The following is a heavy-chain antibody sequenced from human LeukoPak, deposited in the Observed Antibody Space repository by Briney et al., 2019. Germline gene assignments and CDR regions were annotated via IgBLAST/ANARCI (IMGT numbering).Heavy chain of an antibody. Sequence: GASVKVSCKASGYTFTGYYMHWMRQAPGQGLEWMGWINPNSGGTNYAQKFQGRVTMTRDTSISTAYMELSRLRSDDTAVYYCARRMPRSITMVRGATTNWFDPWGQGTLVTVSS. CDR3: ARRMPRSITMVRGATTNWFDP. CDR1: GYTFTGYY. V-gene: IGHV1-2*02. CDR2: INPNSGGT. D-gene: IGHD3-10*01. J-gene: IGHJ5*02.